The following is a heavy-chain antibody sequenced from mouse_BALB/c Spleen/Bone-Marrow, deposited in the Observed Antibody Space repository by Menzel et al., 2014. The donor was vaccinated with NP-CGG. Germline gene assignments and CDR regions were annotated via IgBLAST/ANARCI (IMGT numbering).Heavy chain of an antibody. J-gene: IGHJ2*01. CDR1: GYAFSSYW. CDR2: IYPGDSDT. V-gene: IGHV1-80*01. Sequence: VKLVESGAELVRPGSSVKISCKASGYAFSSYWMNWVKQRPGQGLEWIGQIYPGDSDTDYNGKFKGKATLTADKSSNTAYMQLTSLTSEDFAVYFCAKGGISVDYWGQGTTLTVSS. CDR3: AKGGISVDY.